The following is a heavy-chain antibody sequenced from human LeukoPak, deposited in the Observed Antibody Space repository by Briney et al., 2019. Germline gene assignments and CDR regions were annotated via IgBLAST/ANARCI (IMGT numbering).Heavy chain of an antibody. D-gene: IGHD6-19*01. J-gene: IGHJ5*02. CDR2: ISYDGSNE. Sequence: GGSLRLSCAASGFTFNTYAMSWVRQAPGKGLEWVAVISYDGSNEYYADSVKGRFTISRDNSKNTLYLQMNSLRPEDTAVYYCAKRVVAGFNWFDPWGQGTLVTVSS. V-gene: IGHV3-30*18. CDR3: AKRVVAGFNWFDP. CDR1: GFTFNTYA.